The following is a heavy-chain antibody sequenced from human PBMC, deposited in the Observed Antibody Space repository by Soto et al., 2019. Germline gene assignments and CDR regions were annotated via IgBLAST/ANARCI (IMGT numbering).Heavy chain of an antibody. CDR1: GGSISSSSYY. CDR2: IYYSGST. J-gene: IGHJ3*02. Sequence: SETLSLTCTVSGGSISSSSYYWGWIRQPPGKGMEWIGIIYYSGSTYYNPSLKSRVTISVDTSKNQFSLKLSSVTAADTAVYYCARQYYDYIWGSYLGDAFDIWGQGTMVTVSS. D-gene: IGHD3-16*02. V-gene: IGHV4-39*01. CDR3: ARQYYDYIWGSYLGDAFDI.